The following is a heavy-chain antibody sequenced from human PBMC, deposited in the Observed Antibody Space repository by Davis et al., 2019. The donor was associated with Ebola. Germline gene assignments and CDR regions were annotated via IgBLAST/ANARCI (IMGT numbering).Heavy chain of an antibody. CDR1: GFTFGDYA. D-gene: IGHD5-18*01. CDR2: ISRAGEST. J-gene: IGHJ4*02. Sequence: PGGSLRLSCAASGFTFGDYAMSWVRQAPGKGLEWVSTISRAGESTYYGDSVRGRFTISRDNSMNTVYVQMYSLRADDTAVYYCARDSAVVFFDYWSQGTLVTVSS. CDR3: ARDSAVVFFDY. V-gene: IGHV3-23*01.